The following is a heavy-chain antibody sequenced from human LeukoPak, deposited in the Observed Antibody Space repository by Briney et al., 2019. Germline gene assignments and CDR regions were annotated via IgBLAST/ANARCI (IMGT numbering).Heavy chain of an antibody. CDR1: GGSISSGSYY. J-gene: IGHJ5*02. Sequence: SQTLSLTCTVSGGSISSGSYYWSWIRQPAGKGLEWIGRIYTSESTNYNPSLKSRVTISIDTSKNQFSLKLSSVTAADTAVYYCARGGYSYDNWFDPWGQGTLVTVSS. V-gene: IGHV4-61*02. CDR2: IYTSEST. D-gene: IGHD5-18*01. CDR3: ARGGYSYDNWFDP.